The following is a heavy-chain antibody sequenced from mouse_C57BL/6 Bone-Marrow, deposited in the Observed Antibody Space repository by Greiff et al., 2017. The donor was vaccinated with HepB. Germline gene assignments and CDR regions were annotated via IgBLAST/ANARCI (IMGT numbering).Heavy chain of an antibody. CDR2: IYPRDGST. CDR3: ARCGTYWYFDV. CDR1: GYTFTDHT. Sequence: LEESDAELVKPGASVKISCKVSGYTFTDHTIHWMKQRPEQGLEWIGYIYPRDGSTKYNGKFKGKATLTADKSSSTAYMQLNSLTSEDSAVYSCARCGTYWYFDVWGTGTTVTVSS. V-gene: IGHV1-78*01. J-gene: IGHJ1*03.